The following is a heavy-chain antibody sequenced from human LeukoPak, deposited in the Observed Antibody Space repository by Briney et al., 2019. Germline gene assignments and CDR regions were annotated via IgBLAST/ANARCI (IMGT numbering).Heavy chain of an antibody. CDR3: ARVTSPRRNFDY. Sequence: GGSLRLSCGASGXTFSSYWMSWVRQAPAKGLEWVANIKQDGSEKYYVDSVKGRFTISRDNAKNSLYLQMNSLRAEDTAVYYCARVTSPRRNFDYWGQGTLVTVSS. V-gene: IGHV3-7*05. J-gene: IGHJ4*02. CDR2: IKQDGSEK. D-gene: IGHD1-14*01. CDR1: GXTFSSYW.